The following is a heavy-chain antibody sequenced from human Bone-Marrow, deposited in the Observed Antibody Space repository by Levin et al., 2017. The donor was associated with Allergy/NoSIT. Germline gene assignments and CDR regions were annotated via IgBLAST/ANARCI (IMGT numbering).Heavy chain of an antibody. CDR1: GVSLGSSSYY. D-gene: IGHD3-22*01. CDR2: IYNTGKT. V-gene: IGHV4-39*07. Sequence: SETLSLTCTVSGVSLGSSSYYWGWIRQPPGNGLEWIGSIYNTGKTFYNSSLKSRVTISMDTSKNQFSLKLDSVTAADTAVYYCARDPYYYDNNDYYYVEDKYWGQGTLVTVSS. J-gene: IGHJ4*02. CDR3: ARDPYYYDNNDYYYVEDKY.